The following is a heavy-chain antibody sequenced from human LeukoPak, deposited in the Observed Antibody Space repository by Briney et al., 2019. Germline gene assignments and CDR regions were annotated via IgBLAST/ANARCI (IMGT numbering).Heavy chain of an antibody. V-gene: IGHV4-30-4*08. CDR2: IYYSGST. CDR1: GGSISSGDYY. Sequence: SETLSLTCTVSGGSISSGDYYWSWIRQPPGKGLEWIGYIYYSGSTYYNPSLKSRVTISVDTSKNQFSLKLSSVTAADTAVYYCAPRGYCGGDCYSPYFDYWGQGTLVTVSS. D-gene: IGHD2-21*01. J-gene: IGHJ4*02. CDR3: APRGYCGGDCYSPYFDY.